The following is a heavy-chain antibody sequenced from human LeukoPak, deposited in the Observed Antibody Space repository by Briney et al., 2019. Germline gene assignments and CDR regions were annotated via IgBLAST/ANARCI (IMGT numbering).Heavy chain of an antibody. V-gene: IGHV3-48*04. CDR2: ISSSSSTI. Sequence: GGSLRLSCAASGFTFSSYSMNWVRQAPGKGLEWVSYISSSSSTIYYADSVKGRFTISRDNAKNSLYPQMNSLRAEDTAVYYCARDPGYSSSSGGYWGQGTLVTVSS. J-gene: IGHJ4*02. CDR3: ARDPGYSSSSGGY. CDR1: GFTFSSYS. D-gene: IGHD6-6*01.